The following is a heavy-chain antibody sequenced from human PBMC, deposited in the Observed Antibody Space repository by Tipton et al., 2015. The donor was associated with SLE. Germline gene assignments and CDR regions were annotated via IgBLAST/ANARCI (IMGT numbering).Heavy chain of an antibody. CDR1: GFTFNTFE. CDR3: AGDDYASGIT. D-gene: IGHD3-10*01. J-gene: IGHJ5*02. V-gene: IGHV3-48*03. Sequence: SLRLSCAASGFTFNTFEMHWVRQAPGKGLEWVSYISGSGSTIYYADSVKGRLTISRDNAKNSVYLQMISLRVEDTAVYFCAGDDYASGITWGQGTLVTVSS. CDR2: ISGSGSTI.